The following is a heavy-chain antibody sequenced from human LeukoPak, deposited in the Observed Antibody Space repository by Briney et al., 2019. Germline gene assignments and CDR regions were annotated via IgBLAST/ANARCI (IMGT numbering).Heavy chain of an antibody. Sequence: GESLKISCKGSGYSFTSYWSGGVRQMPGKGLEWMGIIYPGDSDTRYSPSFQGQVTISADKSISTAHLQWRSLKASDTAMYYCAIRPDGRLDYWGQGTLVPVSS. CDR2: IYPGDSDT. CDR1: GYSFTSYW. J-gene: IGHJ4*02. CDR3: AIRPDGRLDY. V-gene: IGHV5-51*01.